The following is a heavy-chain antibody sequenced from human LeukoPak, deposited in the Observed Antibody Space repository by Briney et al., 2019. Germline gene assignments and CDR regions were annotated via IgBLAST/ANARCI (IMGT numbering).Heavy chain of an antibody. Sequence: GGSLRLSCAASGFTFSSYWMSWVRQDPGKGLEWVANIKQDGSEKYYVDSVKGRFTISRDNAKNSLYLQMNSLRAEDTAVYYCARDEGRYFDWLLAAGGMDVWGKGTTVTVSS. CDR1: GFTFSSYW. V-gene: IGHV3-7*03. D-gene: IGHD3-9*01. CDR2: IKQDGSEK. J-gene: IGHJ6*04. CDR3: ARDEGRYFDWLLAAGGMDV.